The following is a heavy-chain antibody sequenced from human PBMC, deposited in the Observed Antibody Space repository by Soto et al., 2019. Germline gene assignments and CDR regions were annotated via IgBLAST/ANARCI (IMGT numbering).Heavy chain of an antibody. V-gene: IGHV4-34*01. CDR1: GGSFSGYY. CDR2: INHSGST. Sequence: QVQLQQWGAGLLKPSETLSLTCAVYGGSFSGYYWSWIRQPPGKGLEWIGEINHSGSTNYNPSLKSRVTISVDTSKNQFSPKLSSVTAADTAVYYCARSLRRVLRYFDWYWFDPWGQGTLVTVSS. J-gene: IGHJ5*02. CDR3: ARSLRRVLRYFDWYWFDP. D-gene: IGHD3-9*01.